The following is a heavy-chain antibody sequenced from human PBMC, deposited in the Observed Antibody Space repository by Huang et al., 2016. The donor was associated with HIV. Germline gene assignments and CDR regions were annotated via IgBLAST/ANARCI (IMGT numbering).Heavy chain of an antibody. V-gene: IGHV4-39*01. Sequence: SGPGLVKPSETLSLTCNVSDGSLNSGKYYWGWIRQSPGKGLEWIGSIFYSARSHYDPSLVCRVTKFGGSYKGQIAGGLRSVTAAATAVYYCARRRTHFPFDYWGQGTLVTVSS. CDR2: IFYSARS. J-gene: IGHJ4*02. CDR1: DGSLNSGKYY. CDR3: ARRRTHFPFDY.